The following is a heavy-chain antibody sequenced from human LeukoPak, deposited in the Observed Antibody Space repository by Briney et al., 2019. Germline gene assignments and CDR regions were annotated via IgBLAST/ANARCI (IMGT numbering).Heavy chain of an antibody. J-gene: IGHJ4*02. CDR3: VRDLILVWTPGDDFDY. CDR2: INEDGSII. Sequence: PGGSLSLSCAASGFTFSSYWMHWVRQAAGKGLEWVSRINEDGSIITYADSVKGRFTISRDNAKNTLYLQMNSLRAEDTAVYYCVRDLILVWTPGDDFDYWGQGTLVTVSS. V-gene: IGHV3-74*01. D-gene: IGHD2-8*01. CDR1: GFTFSSYW.